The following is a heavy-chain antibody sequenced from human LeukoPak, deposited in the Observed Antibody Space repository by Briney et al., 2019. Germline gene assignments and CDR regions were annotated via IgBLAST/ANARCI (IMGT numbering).Heavy chain of an antibody. Sequence: GGSLRLSCAASGFTFSSYGMHWVRQAPGKGLEWVAVISYDGNNKYYADSVKGRFTISRDNSKNTLYLQMNSLRAEDTAVYYCAKNAGYSSGWYYYYYGMDVWGQGTTVTVSS. CDR1: GFTFSSYG. J-gene: IGHJ6*02. V-gene: IGHV3-30*18. D-gene: IGHD6-19*01. CDR2: ISYDGNNK. CDR3: AKNAGYSSGWYYYYYGMDV.